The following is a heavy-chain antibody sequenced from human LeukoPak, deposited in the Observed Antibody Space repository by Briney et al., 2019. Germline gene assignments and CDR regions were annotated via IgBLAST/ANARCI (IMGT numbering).Heavy chain of an antibody. D-gene: IGHD3-9*01. Sequence: PGGSLRLSCAASGFTFSSCDMSWVRQAPGKGLEWVSGISGSGSTTKYADSVKGRFTISRDNSKNTVYLQMNSLRAGDTAIYHCAKGKHFDWSYAFEIWGQGTMITVSS. CDR1: GFTFSSCD. J-gene: IGHJ3*02. CDR2: ISGSGSTT. V-gene: IGHV3-23*01. CDR3: AKGKHFDWSYAFEI.